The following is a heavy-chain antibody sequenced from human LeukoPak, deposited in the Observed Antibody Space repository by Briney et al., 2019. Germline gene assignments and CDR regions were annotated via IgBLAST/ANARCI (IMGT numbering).Heavy chain of an antibody. CDR2: IDPSDSYT. J-gene: IGHJ5*02. CDR1: GYSFPTYW. Sequence: GESLRISCKGSGYSFPTYWINWVRQMPGKGLEWMGRIDPSDSYTNYSPSFQGHVTISADKSSSTAHLQWSSLKASDTAMYYCARQSWFGELSADVGNWFDPWGQGTLVTVSS. CDR3: ARQSWFGELSADVGNWFDP. V-gene: IGHV5-10-1*01. D-gene: IGHD3-10*01.